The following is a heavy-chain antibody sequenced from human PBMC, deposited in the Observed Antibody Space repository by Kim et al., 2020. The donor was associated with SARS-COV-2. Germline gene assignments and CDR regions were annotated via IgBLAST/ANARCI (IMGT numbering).Heavy chain of an antibody. CDR1: GGTFSSYT. Sequence: SVKVSCKASGGTFSSYTISWVRQAPGQGLEWMGRIIPILGIANYAQKFQGRVTITADKSTSTAYMELSSLRSEDTAVYYCARDQDSYGSQVFDYWGQGTLVTVSS. V-gene: IGHV1-69*04. CDR3: ARDQDSYGSQVFDY. CDR2: IIPILGIA. J-gene: IGHJ4*02. D-gene: IGHD5-18*01.